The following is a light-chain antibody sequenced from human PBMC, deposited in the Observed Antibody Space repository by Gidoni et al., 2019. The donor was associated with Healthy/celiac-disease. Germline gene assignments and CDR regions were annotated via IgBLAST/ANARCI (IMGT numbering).Light chain of an antibody. Sequence: DSQMTQSPSTLSASVGDRVTITCRASQSISSWLAWYQQKPGKAPKLLIYDASSLESGVPSRFSGSGSGTEFTLTISSLQPDDFATYYCQQYNSYTWTFGQWTKVEIK. CDR2: DAS. CDR3: QQYNSYTWT. V-gene: IGKV1-5*01. CDR1: QSISSW. J-gene: IGKJ1*01.